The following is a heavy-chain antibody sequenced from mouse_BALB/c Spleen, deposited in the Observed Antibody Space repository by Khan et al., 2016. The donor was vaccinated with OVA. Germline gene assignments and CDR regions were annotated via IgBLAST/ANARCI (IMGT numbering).Heavy chain of an antibody. V-gene: IGHV1-4*02. CDR2: ISPSSGYT. CDR3: ARPQENYYGSYGAMDY. J-gene: IGHJ4*01. CDR1: GYTFTTYT. D-gene: IGHD2-1*01. Sequence: QVQLQQSTAELARPGASVKMSCKASGYTFTTYTMHWVKQRPGQGLEWIGYISPSSGYTAYTQKFKGKTTLTADKSSTTAYMQLSSLTSEDSAVYYCARPQENYYGSYGAMDYWGQGTSVTVSS.